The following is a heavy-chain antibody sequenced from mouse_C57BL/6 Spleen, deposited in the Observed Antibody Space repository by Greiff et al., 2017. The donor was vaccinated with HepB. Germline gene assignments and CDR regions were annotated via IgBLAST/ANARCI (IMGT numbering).Heavy chain of an antibody. CDR2: INPGSGGT. D-gene: IGHD1-1*01. V-gene: IGHV1-54*01. CDR1: GYAFTNYL. J-gene: IGHJ4*01. CDR3: ARRGATVVDLYAMDY. Sequence: VQVVESGAELVRPGTSVKVSCKASGYAFTNYLIEWVKQRPGQGLEWIGVINPGSGGTNYNEKFKGKATLTADKSSSTAYMQLSSLTSEDSAVYFCARRGATVVDLYAMDYWGQGTSVTVSS.